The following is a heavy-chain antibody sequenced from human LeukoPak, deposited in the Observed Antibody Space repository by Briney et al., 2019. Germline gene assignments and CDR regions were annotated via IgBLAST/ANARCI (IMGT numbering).Heavy chain of an antibody. V-gene: IGHV3-53*01. D-gene: IGHD3-10*01. CDR2: IYSGGST. J-gene: IGHJ4*02. Sequence: GGSLRLSCAASGFTVSSNYMSWVRQAPGKELEWVSVIYSGGSTYYADSVKGRFTISRDNSKNTLYLQMNSLRAEDTAVYYCASGRFGEFYFDYWGQGTLVTVSS. CDR1: GFTVSSNY. CDR3: ASGRFGEFYFDY.